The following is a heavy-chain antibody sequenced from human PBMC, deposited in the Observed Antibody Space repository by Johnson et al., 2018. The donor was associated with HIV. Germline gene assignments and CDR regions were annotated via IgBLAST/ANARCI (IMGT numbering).Heavy chain of an antibody. D-gene: IGHD3-3*01. J-gene: IGHJ3*02. Sequence: EQLVESGGSLVKPGGSLRLSCAVAGVSFNNDWMSWLRQVPGKGLEWVGRLKSKVDGATTDYAVPVKGRFSISGDDSQNTLYLEMTDLRTEDTAVYYCATHGALISGVDAFDIWGQGTMVTVSS. CDR3: ATHGALISGVDAFDI. V-gene: IGHV3-15*01. CDR2: LKSKVDGATT. CDR1: GVSFNNDW.